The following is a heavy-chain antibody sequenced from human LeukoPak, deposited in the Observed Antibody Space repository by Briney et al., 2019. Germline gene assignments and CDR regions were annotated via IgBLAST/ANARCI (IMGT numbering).Heavy chain of an antibody. CDR1: GFTFSSYV. V-gene: IGHV3-15*01. J-gene: IGHJ4*02. D-gene: IGHD3-10*01. Sequence: PGGSLRLSCSASGFTFSSYVMLWVRQAPGKGLEWVGRIKSKTDGGTTDYAAHGKGRFTIAREDSKNTLYLQMNSLKVDDTAVYFCTTDQSLDYQGSGSYGNHYWGQGTLVTVSS. CDR2: IKSKTDGGTT. CDR3: TTDQSLDYQGSGSYGNHY.